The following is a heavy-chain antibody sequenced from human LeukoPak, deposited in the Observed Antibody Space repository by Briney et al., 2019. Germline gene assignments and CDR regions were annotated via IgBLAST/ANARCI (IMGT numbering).Heavy chain of an antibody. V-gene: IGHV3-30*18. CDR1: GFTFSSYG. J-gene: IGHJ4*02. CDR2: ISYDGSNK. CDR3: AKDPYDYGDYVPDY. Sequence: GGSLRLSCAASGFTFSSYGMHWVRQAPGRGLEWVAVISYDGSNKYYADSVKGRFIISRDNSKNTLYLQMNSLRAEDTAVYYCAKDPYDYGDYVPDYWGQGTLVTVSS. D-gene: IGHD4-17*01.